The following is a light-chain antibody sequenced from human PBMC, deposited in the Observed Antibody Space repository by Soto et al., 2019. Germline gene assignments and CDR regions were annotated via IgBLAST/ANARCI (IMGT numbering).Light chain of an antibody. J-gene: IGKJ3*01. CDR1: QDISIY. V-gene: IGKV1-33*01. CDR3: QQYDNLPFT. Sequence: DIQMTQSPSSLSASVGDRVTITCQASQDISIYLNWYQQKPGKAPKLLIYDASNLQTGVPSRFSGTGSGTDFTFTISSLQPEDVATYFCQQYDNLPFTFGHGSKVDIK. CDR2: DAS.